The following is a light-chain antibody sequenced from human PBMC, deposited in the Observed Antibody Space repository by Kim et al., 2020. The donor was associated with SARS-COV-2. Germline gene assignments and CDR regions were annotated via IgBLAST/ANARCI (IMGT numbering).Light chain of an antibody. V-gene: IGKV1-39*01. J-gene: IGKJ2*01. CDR2: AAS. Sequence: ASVGDRVTITCRASQSISSYLNWYQQKPGKAPKLLIYAASSLQSGVPSRFSGSGSGTDFTLTISSLQPEDFATYYCQQSYSTPHVTFGQGTKLEIK. CDR3: QQSYSTPHVT. CDR1: QSISSY.